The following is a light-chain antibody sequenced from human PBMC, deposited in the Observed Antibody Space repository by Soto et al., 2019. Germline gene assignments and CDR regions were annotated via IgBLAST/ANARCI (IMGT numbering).Light chain of an antibody. J-gene: IGKJ2*01. CDR2: KVS. Sequence: DVVMTQSPLSLPVTLGQPASISCRSSQSLVYSDGNTYLNWCQQRPGQSPRRLIYKVSNRDSGVPDRFSGSGSGTDCTLKISRVEAEDVGVYYCMQGTHWPPEYTFGQGTKLEIK. CDR1: QSLVYSDGNTY. V-gene: IGKV2-30*01. CDR3: MQGTHWPPEYT.